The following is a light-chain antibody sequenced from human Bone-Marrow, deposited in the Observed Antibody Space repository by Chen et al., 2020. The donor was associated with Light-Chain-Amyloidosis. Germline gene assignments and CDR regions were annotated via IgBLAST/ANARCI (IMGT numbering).Light chain of an antibody. V-gene: IGKV1-33*01. Sequence: DLQMSQSPSPLSASVGDRVTITCQASQDISNYLNWYQQKPGKAPMLLIFEASKLETGVPTRFSGSGSVTDFTFTISSLQPEDIATYYCQQYDNPFTFGGGTKVEIK. CDR1: QDISNY. J-gene: IGKJ4*01. CDR2: EAS. CDR3: QQYDNPFT.